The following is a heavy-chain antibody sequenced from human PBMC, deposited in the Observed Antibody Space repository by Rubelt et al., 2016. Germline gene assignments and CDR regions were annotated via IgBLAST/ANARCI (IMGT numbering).Heavy chain of an antibody. V-gene: IGHV1-3*01. D-gene: IGHD6-19*01. CDR2: IYAGNGNT. CDR1: GYTFTSYA. CDR3: AREDTTDRGWYDALDI. Sequence: QVQLVQSGAEVKKPGASVKVSCKASGYTFTSYAMHWVRQAPGQRLEWMGWIYAGNGNTKYSRRSKARVPSTRETSAGTAYMELSSLRSEDTAVYYCAREDTTDRGWYDALDIWGQGTMVTVSS. J-gene: IGHJ3*02.